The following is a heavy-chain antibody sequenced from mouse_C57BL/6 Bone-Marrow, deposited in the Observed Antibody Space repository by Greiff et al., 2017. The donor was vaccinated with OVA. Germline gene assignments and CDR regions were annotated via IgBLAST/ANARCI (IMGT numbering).Heavy chain of an antibody. CDR2: IYPGSGST. Sequence: QVHVKQPGAELVKPGASVKMSCKASGYTFTSYWITWVKQRPGQGLEWIGDIYPGSGSTNYNEKFKSKATLTVDTSSSTAYMQLSSLTSEDSAVYYCARNGDYGSYYYAMDYWGQGTSVTVSS. CDR1: GYTFTSYW. CDR3: ARNGDYGSYYYAMDY. V-gene: IGHV1-55*01. D-gene: IGHD1-1*01. J-gene: IGHJ4*01.